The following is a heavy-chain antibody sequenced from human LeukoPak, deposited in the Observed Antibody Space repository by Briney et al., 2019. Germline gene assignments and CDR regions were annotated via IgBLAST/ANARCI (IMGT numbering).Heavy chain of an antibody. V-gene: IGHV4-59*01. CDR1: GGTISSYY. CDR2: IYYSGST. Sequence: SETLYLSCKASGGTISSYYMSWIRQAPGQGLEWIGYIYYSGSTTYNPSLKSRVTISVDTSKNQFSLKLSSVTAADTAVYYCARVNSPTDYWGQGALVTVSS. J-gene: IGHJ4*02. CDR3: ARVNSPTDY.